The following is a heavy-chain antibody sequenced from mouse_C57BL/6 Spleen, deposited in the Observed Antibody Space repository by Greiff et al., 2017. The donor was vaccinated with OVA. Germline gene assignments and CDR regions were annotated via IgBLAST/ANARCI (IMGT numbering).Heavy chain of an antibody. CDR3: TREGVYYYGSSSWYFDV. Sequence: DVMLVESGEGLVKPGGSLKLSCAASGFTFSSYAMSWVRQTPETRLEWVAYISSGGDYIYYADTVKGRFTFSRDNARNTLYLQMSSLTSEDTAMYYCTREGVYYYGSSSWYFDVWGTGTTVTVSS. J-gene: IGHJ1*03. CDR2: ISSGGDYI. CDR1: GFTFSSYA. D-gene: IGHD1-1*01. V-gene: IGHV5-9-1*02.